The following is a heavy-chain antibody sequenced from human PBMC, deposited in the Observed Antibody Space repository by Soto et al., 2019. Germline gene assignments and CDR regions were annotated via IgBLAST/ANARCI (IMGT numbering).Heavy chain of an antibody. V-gene: IGHV3-7*02. CDR2: IKQDGSEN. D-gene: IGHD3-10*01. CDR3: ARARPHDYGPLDY. J-gene: IGHJ4*02. Sequence: PGGSLRLSCAASGFTFSNYWMSWVRQAPGEGLEWVANIKQDGSENSYVDSVRGRFTVSRDNAKNSLYLQIDRLRPDDTAVYYCARARPHDYGPLDYWGQGILVTVSS. CDR1: GFTFSNYW.